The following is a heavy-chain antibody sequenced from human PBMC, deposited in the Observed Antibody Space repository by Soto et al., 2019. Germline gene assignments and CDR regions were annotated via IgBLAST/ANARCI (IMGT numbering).Heavy chain of an antibody. J-gene: IGHJ4*02. D-gene: IGHD5-18*01. CDR1: GFTFSSYA. CDR3: AKLKATAMVFDY. V-gene: IGHV3-23*01. CDR2: ISGSGGST. Sequence: EVQLLESGGGLVQPGGSLRLSYAASGFTFSSYAMSWVHQAPGKGLEWVSAISGSGGSTYYADSVKGRFTISRDNSKNTLYLQMNSLRAEDTAVYYCAKLKATAMVFDYWGQGTLVTVSS.